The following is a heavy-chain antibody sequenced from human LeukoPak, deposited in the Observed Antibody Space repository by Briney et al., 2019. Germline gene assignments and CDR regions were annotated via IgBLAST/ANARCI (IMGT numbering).Heavy chain of an antibody. CDR2: ISGRGGST. CDR3: VRLYDDYTNGHFDS. V-gene: IGHV3-23*01. D-gene: IGHD4-11*01. CDR1: GFTFSSYA. J-gene: IGHJ4*02. Sequence: GGSLRLSCAASGFTFSSYAMSWVRQAPGKGLEWVSTISGRGGSTYYADSVKGRFTISRHNAKNSLYLQLNSLRAEDTAVYYCVRLYDDYTNGHFDSWGQGTLVTVSS.